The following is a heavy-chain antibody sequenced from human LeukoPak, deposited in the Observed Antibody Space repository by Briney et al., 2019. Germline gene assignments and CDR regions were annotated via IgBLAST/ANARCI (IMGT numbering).Heavy chain of an antibody. D-gene: IGHD3-10*01. CDR2: ISSSGSNI. CDR3: ARDLGDSGSFNGYY. Sequence: PGGSLRLSCAAPGFTFSDYYMSWIRQAPGKGLEWVSYISSSGSNIYYVDSVKGRFTISRDNAKNSLYLQMNSLRAEDTAVYYCARDLGDSGSFNGYYWGQGTLVTVSS. CDR1: GFTFSDYY. V-gene: IGHV3-11*01. J-gene: IGHJ4*02.